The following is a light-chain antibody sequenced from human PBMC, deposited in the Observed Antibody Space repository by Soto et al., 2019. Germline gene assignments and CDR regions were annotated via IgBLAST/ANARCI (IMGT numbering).Light chain of an antibody. J-gene: IGKJ1*01. CDR1: HSISSR. CDR3: QQSFSTPPT. V-gene: IGKV1-5*01. Sequence: DIQMTQSPSTLSASVGDRVTITCRASHSISSRLAWYQQKQGKAPNLLIYDVSSLESGVPYRVSGSGSGTDVTLTISSLQTEDFASYYCQQSFSTPPTFGQGTKVDIK. CDR2: DVS.